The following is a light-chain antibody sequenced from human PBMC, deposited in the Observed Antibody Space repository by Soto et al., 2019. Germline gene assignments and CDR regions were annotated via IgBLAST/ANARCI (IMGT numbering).Light chain of an antibody. J-gene: IGKJ2*01. V-gene: IGKV3-20*01. CDR1: QTLRRTY. Sequence: EIVLTQSPGTLSLSPGGRASLSCRASQTLRRTYIAWYQQKPGQAPRVLIYGASKRATGIPDRFSGSGSGTDFSLTISRLEPEDFAVYYCHQYDNAPQTYGQGTKVDIK. CDR3: HQYDNAPQT. CDR2: GAS.